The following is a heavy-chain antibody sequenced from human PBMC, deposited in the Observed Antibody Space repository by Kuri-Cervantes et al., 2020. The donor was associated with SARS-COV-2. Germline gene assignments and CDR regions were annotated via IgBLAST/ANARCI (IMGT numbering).Heavy chain of an antibody. V-gene: IGHV3-30*18. CDR3: AKAKTTVTTFDY. D-gene: IGHD4-17*01. CDR2: ISYDGSNK. J-gene: IGHJ4*02. CDR1: GFTFSSYG. Sequence: LSLTCAASGFTFSSYGMHWVRQAPGKGLEWVAVISYDGSNKYYADSVKGRFTISRDNSKNTLYLQMNSLRAEDTAVYYCAKAKTTVTTFDYRGQGTLVTVSS.